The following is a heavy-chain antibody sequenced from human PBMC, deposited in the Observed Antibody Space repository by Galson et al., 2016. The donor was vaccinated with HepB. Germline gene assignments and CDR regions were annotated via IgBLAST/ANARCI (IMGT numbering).Heavy chain of an antibody. CDR2: IKGKTDGGTS. CDR1: GFTFDSAW. Sequence: SLRLSCAASGFTFDSAWMSWVRQSPGKGLEWVGRIKGKTDGGTSDYAVPVKGRFTISRDDSESSVYLQMNSLRTEDTAVYYCATYGSARKFDFWGQGTLVTVSS. J-gene: IGHJ4*02. V-gene: IGHV3-15*01. D-gene: IGHD3-10*01. CDR3: ATYGSARKFDF.